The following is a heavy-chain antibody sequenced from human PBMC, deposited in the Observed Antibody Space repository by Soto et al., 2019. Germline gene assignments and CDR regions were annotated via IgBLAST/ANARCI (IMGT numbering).Heavy chain of an antibody. D-gene: IGHD3-22*01. CDR3: ASARGANYYDSSRYYFDY. V-gene: IGHV4-59*01. Sequence: SETLSLTCTVSGGSISSYYWSWIREPPGKGLEWIGYIYYSGSTNYNPSLKSRVTISVDTSKNQFSLKLSSVTAADTAVYYCASARGANYYDSSRYYFDYWGQGTLVTVSS. CDR1: GGSISSYY. J-gene: IGHJ4*02. CDR2: IYYSGST.